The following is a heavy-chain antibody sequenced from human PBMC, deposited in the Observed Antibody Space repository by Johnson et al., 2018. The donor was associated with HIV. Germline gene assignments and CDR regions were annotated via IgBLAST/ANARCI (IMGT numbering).Heavy chain of an antibody. CDR1: GFTVSNNY. CDR2: IYSGGST. D-gene: IGHD3-16*01. V-gene: IGHV3-66*01. J-gene: IGHJ3*02. CDR3: ARDRGGMGYAFDI. Sequence: VQLVESGGGLVQSGGSLRLSCGASGFTVSNNYMNWVRQAPGKGLEWVSVIYSGGSTYYVDSVKGRFTISRDNSKNTPYLQLDSLRIEDTAVYYCARDRGGMGYAFDIWGQGTMVTVSS.